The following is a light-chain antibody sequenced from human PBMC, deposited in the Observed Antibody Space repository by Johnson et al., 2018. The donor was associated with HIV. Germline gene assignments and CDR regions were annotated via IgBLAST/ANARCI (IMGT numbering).Light chain of an antibody. Sequence: QSVLSQPPSVSAAPGQKVTISCSGSSSDMGNYAVSWYQQLPGTAPKLLIYDNNKRPSGIPDRFSGSKYGTSATLAITGLQTGDEADYYCGTWDSSLSAGEVFGTGTKVTVL. J-gene: IGLJ1*01. CDR2: DNN. CDR3: GTWDSSLSAGEV. CDR1: SSDMGNYA. V-gene: IGLV1-51*01.